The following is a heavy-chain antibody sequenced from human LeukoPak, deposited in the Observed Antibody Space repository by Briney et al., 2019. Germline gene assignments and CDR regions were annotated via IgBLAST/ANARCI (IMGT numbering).Heavy chain of an antibody. J-gene: IGHJ4*02. CDR3: ITPLPYSAQ. D-gene: IGHD2-21*01. Sequence: GGSLRLSCAASGFTFSNAYMNWVRQAPGKGLEWVGRIKPKTDGETTEYAAPVKGRFSISRDDSRNMLYLQVNSLKTEDTAVYYCITPLPYSAQGGQGTLVTVSS. CDR1: GFTFSNAY. V-gene: IGHV3-15*07. CDR2: IKPKTDGETT.